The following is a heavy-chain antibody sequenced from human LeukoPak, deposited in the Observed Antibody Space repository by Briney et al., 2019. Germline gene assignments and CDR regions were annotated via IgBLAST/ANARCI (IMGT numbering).Heavy chain of an antibody. CDR3: ARVSRFGAGPGPFDP. J-gene: IGHJ5*02. CDR2: INPNSGGT. CDR1: GYTFTSYY. Sequence: GASVKVSCKASGYTFTSYYMHWVRQAPGQGLEWMGWINPNSGGTNYAQKFQGRVTMTRDTSISTAYMELSRLRSDDTAVYYCARVSRFGAGPGPFDPWGQGTLVTVSS. D-gene: IGHD3-3*01. V-gene: IGHV1-2*02.